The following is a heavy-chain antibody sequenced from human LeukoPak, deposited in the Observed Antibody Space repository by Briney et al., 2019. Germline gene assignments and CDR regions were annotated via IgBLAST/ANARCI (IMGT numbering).Heavy chain of an antibody. J-gene: IGHJ4*02. CDR2: ISGSGGST. V-gene: IGHV3-23*01. D-gene: IGHD6-13*01. CDR1: GFTFSGYA. CDR3: ARDGGGIAAAGDFDY. Sequence: GGSLRLSCAASGFTFSGYAMSWVRRAPGKGLEWVSAISGSGGSTYYADSVKGRFTISRDNSKNTLYLQMNSLRAEDTAVYYCARDGGGIAAAGDFDYWGQGTLVTVSS.